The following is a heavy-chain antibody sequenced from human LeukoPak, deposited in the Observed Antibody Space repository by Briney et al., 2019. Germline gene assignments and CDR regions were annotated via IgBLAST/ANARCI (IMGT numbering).Heavy chain of an antibody. V-gene: IGHV1-46*01. CDR1: GYTFTSYY. J-gene: IGHJ6*03. CDR3: ARGVGATISYYHYYIDV. Sequence: ASVKVSCKASGYTFTSYYMHWVRQAPGQGLEWMGIINPSGGSTSYAQKFQGRVTITRNTSISTVYMELSSLRSEDTAVYYCARGVGATISYYHYYIDVWGKGTTVTVSS. CDR2: INPSGGST. D-gene: IGHD1-26*01.